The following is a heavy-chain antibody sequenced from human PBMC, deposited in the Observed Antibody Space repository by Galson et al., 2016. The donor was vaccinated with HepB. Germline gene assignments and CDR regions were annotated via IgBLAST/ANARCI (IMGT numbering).Heavy chain of an antibody. CDR3: ARDSRRDGYKNSNYWYFDL. CDR2: IIPIFGTA. V-gene: IGHV1-69*06. J-gene: IGHJ2*01. CDR1: GGTFSRYA. Sequence: SVKVSCKASGGTFSRYAISWVRQAPGQGLEWMGGIIPIFGTANYAQKFQGRVTITADKSTSTAYMELSSLRSEDTAVYYCARDSRRDGYKNSNYWYFDLWGRGTLVTVSS. D-gene: IGHD5-24*01.